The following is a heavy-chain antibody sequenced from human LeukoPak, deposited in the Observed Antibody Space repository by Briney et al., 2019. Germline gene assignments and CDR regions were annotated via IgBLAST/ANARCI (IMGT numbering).Heavy chain of an antibody. CDR2: ISFDENKK. CDR3: AKVGCSSTSCPNRFDS. V-gene: IGHV3-30*18. D-gene: IGHD2-2*01. CDR1: GFTFSNYG. J-gene: IGHJ4*02. Sequence: GGSLRLSCAASGFTFSNYGMHWVRQAPGKGLEWVAVISFDENKKFYADSVKGRFTIPRDNSKNTLYLQMNSLRADDTAVYYCAKVGCSSTSCPNRFDSWGQGTLVTVSS.